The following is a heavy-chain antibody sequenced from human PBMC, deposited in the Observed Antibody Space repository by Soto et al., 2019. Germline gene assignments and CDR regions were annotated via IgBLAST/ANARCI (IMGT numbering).Heavy chain of an antibody. CDR2: IIPIFGTA. Sequence: SVKVSCKASGGTFSSYAISWVRQAPGQGLEWMGGIIPIFGTANYAQKFQGRVTITADESTSTAYMELSSLRSEDTAVYYCARVPPNDCSGGSCYSSSYYYYGMDVWGQGTTVTVSS. V-gene: IGHV1-69*13. CDR3: ARVPPNDCSGGSCYSSSYYYYGMDV. D-gene: IGHD2-15*01. J-gene: IGHJ6*02. CDR1: GGTFSSYA.